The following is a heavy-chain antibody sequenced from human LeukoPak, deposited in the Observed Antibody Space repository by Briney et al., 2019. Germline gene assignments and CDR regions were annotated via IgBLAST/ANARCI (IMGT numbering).Heavy chain of an antibody. V-gene: IGHV1-8*01. CDR1: GYTFTSYD. CDR3: ARGSRSGTYYYYYGMDV. CDR2: MNPNSGNT. D-gene: IGHD3-10*01. J-gene: IGHJ6*02. Sequence: ASVKVSCKASGYTFTSYDINWVRQATGQGLEWMGWMNPNSGNTGYAQKFQGRVTMTRNTSISTAYMELSSLRSEDTAVYYCARGSRSGTYYYYYGMDVWGQGTTVTVSS.